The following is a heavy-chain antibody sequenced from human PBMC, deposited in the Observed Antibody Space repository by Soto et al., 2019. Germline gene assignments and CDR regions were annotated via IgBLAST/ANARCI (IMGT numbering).Heavy chain of an antibody. CDR3: ARARDIVVVPAAMGYMDV. D-gene: IGHD2-2*01. CDR1: GFTVSSNY. V-gene: IGHV3-53*04. CDR2: IYSGGST. J-gene: IGHJ6*03. Sequence: EVQLVESGGGLVQPGGSLRLSCAASGFTVSSNYMSWVRQAPGKGLEWVSVIYSGGSTYYADSVKGRFTISRHNSKNTLYLQMNRLRAEDTAVYYCARARDIVVVPAAMGYMDVWGKGTTVTVSS.